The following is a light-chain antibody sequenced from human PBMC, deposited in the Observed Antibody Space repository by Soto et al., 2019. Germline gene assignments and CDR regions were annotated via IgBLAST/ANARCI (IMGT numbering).Light chain of an antibody. CDR2: AAS. CDR3: PQRGHWCRT. V-gene: IGKV3-11*01. J-gene: IGKJ1*01. Sequence: EVVLTQSPATMSLYPGEGATLSCRASQSVSTYLAWYQQKPGQAPRLLIFAASKRATVIPDRISGSRSWTDFTLTIMSLEPEDFGGYACPQRGHWCRTFGKGTKVEMK. CDR1: QSVSTY.